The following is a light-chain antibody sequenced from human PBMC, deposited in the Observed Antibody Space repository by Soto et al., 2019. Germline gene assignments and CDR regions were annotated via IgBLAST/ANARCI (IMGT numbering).Light chain of an antibody. CDR3: QQYNNYGSWT. CDR2: KAS. CDR1: QSISAG. V-gene: IGKV1-5*03. Sequence: DIQMAQSPSTLSASVGDRVTITCRASQSISAGLAWYQQKPGKAPKLLIYKASSLESGVPSRLSGSGSGTEYTLTISSLQPDDFATYYCQQYNNYGSWTFGQGTKVEIK. J-gene: IGKJ1*01.